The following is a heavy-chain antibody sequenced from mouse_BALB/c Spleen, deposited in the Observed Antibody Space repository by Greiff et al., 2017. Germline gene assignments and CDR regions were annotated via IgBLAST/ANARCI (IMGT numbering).Heavy chain of an antibody. V-gene: IGHV5-6-5*01. J-gene: IGHJ1*01. Sequence: DVKLVESGGGLVKPGGSLKLSCAASGFTFSSYAMSWVRQTPEKRLEWVASISSGGSTYYPDSVKGRFTISRDNARNILYLQMSSLRSEDTAMYYCARDPLYYYGSSPFYWYFDVWGAGTTVTVSS. CDR2: ISSGGST. CDR1: GFTFSSYA. D-gene: IGHD1-1*01. CDR3: ARDPLYYYGSSPFYWYFDV.